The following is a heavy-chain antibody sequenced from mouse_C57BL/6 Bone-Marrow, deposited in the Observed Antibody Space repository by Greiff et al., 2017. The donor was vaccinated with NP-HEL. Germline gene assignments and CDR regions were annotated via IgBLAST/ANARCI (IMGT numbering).Heavy chain of an antibody. J-gene: IGHJ2*01. V-gene: IGHV1-64*01. D-gene: IGHD1-1*01. CDR2: IHPNSGST. CDR3: ARNPLYYGSSPYYFDY. CDR1: GYTFTSYW. Sequence: VQLQQPGAELVKPGASVTLSCKASGYTFTSYWMHWVKQRPGQGLEWIGMIHPNSGSTNYNEKFKSKATLTVDKSSSTAYMQLSSLTSEDSAVYYCARNPLYYGSSPYYFDYWGQGTTLTVSS.